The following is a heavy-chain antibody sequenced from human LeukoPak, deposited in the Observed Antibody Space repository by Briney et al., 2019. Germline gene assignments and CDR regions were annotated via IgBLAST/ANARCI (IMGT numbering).Heavy chain of an antibody. J-gene: IGHJ5*02. V-gene: IGHV4-34*01. CDR2: INHSGST. D-gene: IGHD2-2*01. CDR3: ARGGIVVVPAAPASSWFDP. CDR1: GFTFSSYS. Sequence: GSLRLSCAASGFTFSSYSMNWIRQPPGKGLEWIGEINHSGSTNYNPSLKSRVTISVDTSKNQFSLKLSSVTAADTAVYYCARGGIVVVPAAPASSWFDPWGQGTLVTVSS.